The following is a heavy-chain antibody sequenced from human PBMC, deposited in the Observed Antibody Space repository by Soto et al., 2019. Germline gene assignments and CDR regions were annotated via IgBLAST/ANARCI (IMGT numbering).Heavy chain of an antibody. D-gene: IGHD2-15*01. J-gene: IGHJ4*02. CDR1: GFTFSSYA. V-gene: IGHV3-30-3*01. CDR2: ISYDGSNK. Sequence: QVQLVESGGGVVQPGRSLRLSCAASGFTFSSYAMYWVRQAPGKGLEWVAVISYDGSNKYYADSVKGRFTISRDNSKNTLYLQMNSLRAEDTAVYYCASVCSGGSCYFDYWGQGTLVTVSS. CDR3: ASVCSGGSCYFDY.